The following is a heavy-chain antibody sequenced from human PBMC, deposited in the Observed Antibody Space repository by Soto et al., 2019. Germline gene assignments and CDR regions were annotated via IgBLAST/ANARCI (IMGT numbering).Heavy chain of an antibody. Sequence: EVQLLESGGGLVQSGGSLRLSCAASGFTFSSYAMSWVRQAPGKGLEWVSAISGSGGSTKYADSVKGRCTISRDNSKNTLYLQMNSLRAEDTAVYYCAKFAGYDILTGYYSYFEYWGQGTLVTVSS. CDR3: AKFAGYDILTGYYSYFEY. V-gene: IGHV3-23*01. D-gene: IGHD3-9*01. J-gene: IGHJ4*02. CDR1: GFTFSSYA. CDR2: ISGSGGST.